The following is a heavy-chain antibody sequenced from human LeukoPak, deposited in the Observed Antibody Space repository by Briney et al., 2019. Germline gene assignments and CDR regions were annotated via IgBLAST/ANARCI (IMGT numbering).Heavy chain of an antibody. Sequence: GGSLRLSCAASGFTFSSYAMSWVRQAPGKGLEWVSAISGSGGSTYYADSVKGRFTISRDNSKNTLYLQMNSLRAEDTAVYYCAKDRSRYSSGWYGGDYWGQGTLVTASS. CDR1: GFTFSSYA. CDR3: AKDRSRYSSGWYGGDY. V-gene: IGHV3-23*01. D-gene: IGHD6-19*01. CDR2: ISGSGGST. J-gene: IGHJ4*02.